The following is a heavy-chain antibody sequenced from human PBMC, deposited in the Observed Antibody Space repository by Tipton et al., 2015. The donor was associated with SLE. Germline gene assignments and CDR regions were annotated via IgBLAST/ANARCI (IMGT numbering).Heavy chain of an antibody. D-gene: IGHD5-24*01. V-gene: IGHV4-31*03. Sequence: TLSLTCTVSGTSISSSGHDWSWIRQHPGKGLEWIGNIYYSGSTYYNPSLKSRLIISVDTSKNQFSLRLTSVTAADTAVYYCARAEMTTEVSVFYFYLDVWGKGTTVTVSS. CDR3: ARAEMTTEVSVFYFYLDV. J-gene: IGHJ6*03. CDR1: GTSISSSGHD. CDR2: IYYSGST.